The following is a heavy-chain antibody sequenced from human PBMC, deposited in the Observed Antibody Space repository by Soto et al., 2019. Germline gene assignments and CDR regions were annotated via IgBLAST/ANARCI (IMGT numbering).Heavy chain of an antibody. CDR2: IIPIFGTA. D-gene: IGHD2-2*01. V-gene: IGHV1-69*06. Sequence: QVQLVQSGAEVKKPGSSVKVSCKASGGTFSSYAISWVRQAPGQGLEWMGGIIPIFGTANYAQKFQGRVTITADKSTSTAYMELSSLRSEDTAVYYCASRSVPSSSTSCYGHYYYGMDVWGQGTTVTVSS. J-gene: IGHJ6*02. CDR3: ASRSVPSSSTSCYGHYYYGMDV. CDR1: GGTFSSYA.